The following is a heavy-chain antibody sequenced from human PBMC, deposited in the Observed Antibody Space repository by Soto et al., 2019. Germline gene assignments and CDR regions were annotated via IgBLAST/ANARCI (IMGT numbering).Heavy chain of an antibody. CDR1: GGSINNNGYF. CDR3: ARGPSGDKVDY. J-gene: IGHJ4*02. CDR2: IYNSGST. D-gene: IGHD1-26*01. V-gene: IGHV4-30-4*01. Sequence: QVQLQESGPGVVEPSQTLSLTCTVSGGSINNNGYFWSWIRQPPGSGLEWIGHIYNSGSTYSNPSLKSRLTISVDTSKNQFALKLSSVNAAYTAVYYCARGPSGDKVDYWGQGTLVTVSS.